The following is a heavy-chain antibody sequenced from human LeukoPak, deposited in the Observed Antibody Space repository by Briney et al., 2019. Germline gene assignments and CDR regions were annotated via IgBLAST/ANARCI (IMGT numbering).Heavy chain of an antibody. J-gene: IGHJ5*02. CDR1: GFTFSSYS. Sequence: PGGSLRLSCAASGFTFSSYSMNWVRQAPGKGLEWVSYISSSSSTIYYADSVKGRFTISRDNAKNSLYLQMNSLRAEDTAVYYCARGDYGDYSKWFDPWGQGTLVTVSS. D-gene: IGHD4-17*01. V-gene: IGHV3-48*04. CDR3: ARGDYGDYSKWFDP. CDR2: ISSSSSTI.